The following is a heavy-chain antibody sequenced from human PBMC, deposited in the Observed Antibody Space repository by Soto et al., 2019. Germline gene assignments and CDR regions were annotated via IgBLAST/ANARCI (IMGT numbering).Heavy chain of an antibody. J-gene: IGHJ5*02. CDR3: ATLPPRIVVVFTEMPT. CDR1: GGSFSGYY. V-gene: IGHV4-34*01. CDR2: IYHSGIT. Sequence: PSETLSLTCAVYGGSFSGYYWSWVRQPPGKGLEWIGEIYHSGITNYNPSLRSRVSMSVDKSNNEFSLSLTSVTAADTAVYYCATLPPRIVVVFTEMPTWGQGILVT. D-gene: IGHD2-21*01.